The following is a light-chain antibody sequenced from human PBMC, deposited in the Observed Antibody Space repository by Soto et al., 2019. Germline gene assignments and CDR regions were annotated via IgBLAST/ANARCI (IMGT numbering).Light chain of an antibody. CDR1: QSVSSSY. J-gene: IGKJ5*01. CDR2: GAS. Sequence: EIVLTQSPGTLSLSPGERATLSCRASQSVSSSYLAWYQQKPGQAPSLLIYGASRRATGIPDRFSGSGSGTDFTLTIGRLEPEDFAVYYCQQYDSSPITFGQGTRLEIK. V-gene: IGKV3-20*01. CDR3: QQYDSSPIT.